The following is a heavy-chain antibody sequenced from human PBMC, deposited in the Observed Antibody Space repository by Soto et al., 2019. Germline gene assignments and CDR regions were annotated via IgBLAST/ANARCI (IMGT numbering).Heavy chain of an antibody. J-gene: IGHJ4*02. CDR1: GFTFDDYA. CDR3: AKVGGYYDSSGSFDY. CDR2: ISWNSGSI. D-gene: IGHD3-22*01. Sequence: GGSLRLSCAASGFTFDDYAMHWVRQAPGKGLEWVSGISWNSGSIGYADSVKGRFTISRDNAKNSLYLQMNSLRAEDTALYYCAKVGGYYDSSGSFDYWGQGTLVTVSS. V-gene: IGHV3-9*01.